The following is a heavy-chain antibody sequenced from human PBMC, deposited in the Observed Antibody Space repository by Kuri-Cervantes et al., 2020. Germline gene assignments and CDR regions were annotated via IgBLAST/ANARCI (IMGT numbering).Heavy chain of an antibody. CDR2: IYHSGST. CDR3: ARGYAGYDLYYFYYMDV. CDR1: GYSISSGYY. Sequence: SQTLSLTCAVSGYSISSGYYWGWIRQPPGKGLEWIGSIYHSGSTYYNPSLKSRVTILIDALKKQFYLRMKSVTAADTAIYYCARGYAGYDLYYFYYMDVWDKGTTVTVSS. J-gene: IGHJ6*03. D-gene: IGHD5-12*01. V-gene: IGHV4-38-2*01.